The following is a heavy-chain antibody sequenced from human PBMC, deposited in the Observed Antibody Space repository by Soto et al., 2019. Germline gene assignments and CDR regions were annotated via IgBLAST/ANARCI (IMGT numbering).Heavy chain of an antibody. D-gene: IGHD6-6*01. CDR1: GYTFTSYY. CDR3: ACALPRIAASRDGDV. V-gene: IGHV1-46*01. J-gene: IGHJ4*02. Sequence: GASVKVSCKASGYTFTSYYIHWVRQAPGQGLEWMGIINPSGGSTSYAQKFQGRVTMTGDTSTNTVYMELSSLRSEDTAVYYCACALPRIAASRDGDVWGKGTLVPVDS. CDR2: INPSGGST.